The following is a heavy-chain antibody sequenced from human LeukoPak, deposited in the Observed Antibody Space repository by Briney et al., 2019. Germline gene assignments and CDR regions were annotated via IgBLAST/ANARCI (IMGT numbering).Heavy chain of an antibody. D-gene: IGHD3-10*01. J-gene: IGHJ4*02. CDR1: GFTFSTYW. Sequence: GGSLRLSCAAASGFTFSTYWMSWVRQAPGKGLEWVANVKHGGSEKSYVDSVKGRFTISRDNAKTSLYLQMSSLRAEDTAVYYCARGGATQYNYWGQGTLVTVSS. CDR2: VKHGGSEK. CDR3: ARGGATQYNY. V-gene: IGHV3-7*01.